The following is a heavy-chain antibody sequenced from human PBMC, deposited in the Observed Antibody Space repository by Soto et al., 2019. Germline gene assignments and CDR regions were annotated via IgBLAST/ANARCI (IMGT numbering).Heavy chain of an antibody. CDR1: GGTFSSYT. J-gene: IGHJ3*02. D-gene: IGHD2-15*01. CDR3: ARYDCSGGSCYSEDAFDI. CDR2: IIPILGIA. V-gene: IGHV1-69*02. Sequence: QVQLVQYGAEVKKPGSSVKVSCKASGGTFSSYTISWVRQAPGQGLEWMGRIIPILGIANYAQKFQGRVTSTADKATSTAYMELSSLRSEDTAVYYCARYDCSGGSCYSEDAFDIWGQGTMVTVSS.